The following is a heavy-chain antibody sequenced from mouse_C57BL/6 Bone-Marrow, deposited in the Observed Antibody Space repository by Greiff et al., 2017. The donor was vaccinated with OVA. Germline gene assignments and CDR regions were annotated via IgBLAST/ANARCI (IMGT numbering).Heavy chain of an antibody. J-gene: IGHJ1*03. D-gene: IGHD1-1*01. CDR1: GYAFSSSW. Sequence: QVQLQQSGPELVKPGASLKLSCTASGYAFSSSWMNWVRQRPGKGLEWIGRIYPGDGDTNYNGKFKGKVTLTADKSSSTASLQLSSLTSEDSAVYFCARYVPIYYCGSSLYWYFDVWGTGTTVTVSS. V-gene: IGHV1-82*01. CDR3: ARYVPIYYCGSSLYWYFDV. CDR2: IYPGDGDT.